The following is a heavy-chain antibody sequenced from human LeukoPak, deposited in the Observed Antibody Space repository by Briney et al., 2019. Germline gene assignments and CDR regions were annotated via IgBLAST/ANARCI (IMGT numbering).Heavy chain of an antibody. CDR1: GGTFSSYA. D-gene: IGHD5-18*01. Sequence: SVKVSCKASGGTFSSYAISWVRQAPGQGLEWMGGIIPICRTANYAQTFQGRVTITVDKSTNPAYMELSSLRSEDTAVYYCARELGASIGYSYGYRKNNYYSYYMDVWGKGTTVTVSS. V-gene: IGHV1-69*06. J-gene: IGHJ6*03. CDR2: IIPICRTA. CDR3: ARELGASIGYSYGYRKNNYYSYYMDV.